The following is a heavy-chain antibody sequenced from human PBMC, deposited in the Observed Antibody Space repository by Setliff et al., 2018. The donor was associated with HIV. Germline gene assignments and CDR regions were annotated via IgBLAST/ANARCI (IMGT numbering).Heavy chain of an antibody. V-gene: IGHV4-4*07. CDR3: AREGGTDRFFDY. D-gene: IGHD3-16*01. CDR2: IHTSGIT. J-gene: IGHJ4*01. Sequence: SVTLPITCSVSNGSISNYYWTWIRQPAGKGLEWIGRIHTSGITNYNPSLKSRVNMSLDTSENYFSLNLTSVTAADTAVYYCAREGGTDRFFDYWGQGTPVTVSS. CDR1: NGSISNYY.